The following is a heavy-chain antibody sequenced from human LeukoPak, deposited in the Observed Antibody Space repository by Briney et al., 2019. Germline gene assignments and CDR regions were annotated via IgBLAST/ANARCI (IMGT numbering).Heavy chain of an antibody. D-gene: IGHD1-26*01. CDR1: GGSISSYY. CDR3: ARTLSRWDPFDY. CDR2: IYCTGST. Sequence: SETLSLTCTVSGGSISSYYWSWIRQPPGKGLEWIGYIYCTGSTNYNPSLKSRVIISLDTSKNQFSLKLSSVTAADTAVYYCARTLSRWDPFDYWGQGTLVTVSS. V-gene: IGHV4-59*01. J-gene: IGHJ4*02.